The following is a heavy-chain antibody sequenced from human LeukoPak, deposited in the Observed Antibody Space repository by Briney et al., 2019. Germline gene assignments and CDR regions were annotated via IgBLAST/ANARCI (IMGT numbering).Heavy chain of an antibody. CDR3: AREGDVHNWNDGYYFDH. D-gene: IGHD1-20*01. CDR2: ISGSGFAI. Sequence: GGSLRLSCAASGFTFSSYEMTWVRQAPGKGLEWLSYISGSGFAIYYADSVKGRFTISRDNAKNSLYLQMSSLRAEDTAVYYCAREGDVHNWNDGYYFDHWGQGTLVTVPS. V-gene: IGHV3-48*03. CDR1: GFTFSSYE. J-gene: IGHJ4*02.